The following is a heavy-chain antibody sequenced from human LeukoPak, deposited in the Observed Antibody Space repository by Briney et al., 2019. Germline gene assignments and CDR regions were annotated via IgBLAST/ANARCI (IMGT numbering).Heavy chain of an antibody. D-gene: IGHD6-19*01. J-gene: IGHJ6*02. Sequence: PSETLSLTCTVSGGSISSYYWSWIRQPPGKGLEWIGYIYYSGSTNYNPSLKSRVTISVDTSENQFSLKLSSVTAADTAVYYCARGIAVAGPNYYYYYGMDVWGQGTTVTVSS. CDR2: IYYSGST. V-gene: IGHV4-59*01. CDR1: GGSISSYY. CDR3: ARGIAVAGPNYYYYYGMDV.